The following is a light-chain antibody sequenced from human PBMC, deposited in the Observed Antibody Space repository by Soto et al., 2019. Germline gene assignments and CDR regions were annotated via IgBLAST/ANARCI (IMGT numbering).Light chain of an antibody. CDR3: QHRET. V-gene: IGKV3-15*01. CDR2: GAS. CDR1: QSVSSN. J-gene: IGKJ1*01. Sequence: EIVMTQSPATLSVSPGERATLSCRASQSVSSNLAWYQQKPGQAPRLLIYGASTRATGIPARFSGNGSGTEFTLTISSLQSEDFAVYYCQHRETFGQGTKVEIK.